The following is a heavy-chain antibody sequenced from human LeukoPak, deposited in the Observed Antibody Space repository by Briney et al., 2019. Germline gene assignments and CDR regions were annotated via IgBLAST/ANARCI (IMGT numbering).Heavy chain of an antibody. J-gene: IGHJ4*02. CDR1: GFTFSSYA. CDR2: ISYDGSNK. D-gene: IGHD3-3*01. CDR3: ARETYDFWSGYYADY. V-gene: IGHV3-30-3*01. Sequence: GGSLRLSCAASGFTFSSYAMHWVRQAPGKGLEWVAVISYDGSNKYYADSVKGRFTISRDNSKNTLYLQMNSLRAEDTAVCYCARETYDFWSGYYADYWGQGTLVTVSS.